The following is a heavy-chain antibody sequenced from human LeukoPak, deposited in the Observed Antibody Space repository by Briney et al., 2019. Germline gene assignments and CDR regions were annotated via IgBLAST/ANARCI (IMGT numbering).Heavy chain of an antibody. CDR1: GDSISSRGYY. Sequence: PSETLSLTCTVSGDSISSRGYYWGWIRQPPGKAPEWIGSIPYTGKSHYNVSIQSRVTISADTSKNQFFLKLTSMTAADTATYFCARHGYYSGSQFDPWDQGILATVSS. V-gene: IGHV4-39*01. D-gene: IGHD2/OR15-2a*01. CDR2: IPYTGKS. CDR3: ARHGYYSGSQFDP. J-gene: IGHJ5*02.